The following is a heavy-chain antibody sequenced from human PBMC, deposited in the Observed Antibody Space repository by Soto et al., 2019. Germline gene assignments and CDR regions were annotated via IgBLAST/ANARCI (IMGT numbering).Heavy chain of an antibody. V-gene: IGHV4-34*01. CDR2: INHSGST. CDR3: ARLGCTYYYDSSGTNWFDP. D-gene: IGHD3-22*01. CDR1: GDSVRNTGYY. Sequence: SETLSLTCTVSGDSVRNTGYYWIWILEPAGKGLEWIGEINHSGSTNYNPSLKSRVTISVDTSKNQFSLKLSSVTAADTAVYYCARLGCTYYYDSSGTNWFDPWGQGTLVTVSS. J-gene: IGHJ5*02.